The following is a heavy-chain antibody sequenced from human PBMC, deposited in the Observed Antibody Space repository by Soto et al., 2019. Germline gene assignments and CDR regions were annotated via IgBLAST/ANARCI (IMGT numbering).Heavy chain of an antibody. Sequence: LRLSCAASGFTFSGSAMHWVRQASGKGLEWVGRIRSKANSYATAYAASVKGRFTISRDDSKNTAYLQMNSLRAEDTAVYYCVHPRSTVMIPPTWGQGTLVTVSS. J-gene: IGHJ5*02. CDR2: IRSKANSYAT. D-gene: IGHD4-17*01. CDR3: VHPRSTVMIPPT. CDR1: GFTFSGSA. V-gene: IGHV3-73*01.